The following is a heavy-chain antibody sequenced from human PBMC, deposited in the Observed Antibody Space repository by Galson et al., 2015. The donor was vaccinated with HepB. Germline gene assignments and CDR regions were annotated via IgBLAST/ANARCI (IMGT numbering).Heavy chain of an antibody. D-gene: IGHD1-26*01. CDR1: GYSFTSYW. Sequence: QSGAEVKKPGESLKISCKGSGYSFTSYWIGWVRQMPGKGLEWMGIVYPGDSDTRYSPSFQGQVTISADKSISTAYLQWSSLKASDTAMYYCARRVGATTWHESLYYFDYWGQGTLVTVSS. V-gene: IGHV5-51*01. CDR2: VYPGDSDT. CDR3: ARRVGATTWHESLYYFDY. J-gene: IGHJ4*02.